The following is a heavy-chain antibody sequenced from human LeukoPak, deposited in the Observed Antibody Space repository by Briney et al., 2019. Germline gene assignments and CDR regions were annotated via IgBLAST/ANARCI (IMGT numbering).Heavy chain of an antibody. Sequence: GSLRPSCAVSGLTFSSSWMDWVRQAPGKGLEWVASINPDGNKKYSADSVKGRFTISRDNAENSLYLQMNSLRVEDTAFYYCARDLAYSRLDYWGQGMLVTVSS. D-gene: IGHD5-18*01. CDR2: INPDGNKK. J-gene: IGHJ4*02. CDR3: ARDLAYSRLDY. CDR1: GLTFSSSW. V-gene: IGHV3-7*01.